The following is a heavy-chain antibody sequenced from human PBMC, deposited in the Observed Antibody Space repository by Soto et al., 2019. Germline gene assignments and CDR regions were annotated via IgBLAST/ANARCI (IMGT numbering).Heavy chain of an antibody. J-gene: IGHJ4*02. Sequence: QVQLVESGGGVVQPGRSLRLSCAASGFTFSSYAMHWVRQAPGKGLEWVAVISYDGSNKYYADSVKGRFTISRDNSKNTLYLQMNSLRAEDTAVYYSARERSSGEWELLPNYWGQGTLVTVSS. CDR3: ARERSSGEWELLPNY. CDR2: ISYDGSNK. CDR1: GFTFSSYA. V-gene: IGHV3-30-3*01. D-gene: IGHD1-26*01.